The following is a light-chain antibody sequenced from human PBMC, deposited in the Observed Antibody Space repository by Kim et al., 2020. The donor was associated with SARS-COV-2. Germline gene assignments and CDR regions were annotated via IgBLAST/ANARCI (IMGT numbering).Light chain of an antibody. CDR3: ATWDDRLEAWV. J-gene: IGLJ3*02. Sequence: GQSISISCYGSFSNNGSYGVHWYQVCPGTAPKLLMYHDDRRPSGVTDRFSGSKSGTSASLALSGLLSDDEAEYYCATWDDRLEAWVFGGGTQLTVL. CDR1: FSNNGSYG. V-gene: IGLV1-44*01. CDR2: HDD.